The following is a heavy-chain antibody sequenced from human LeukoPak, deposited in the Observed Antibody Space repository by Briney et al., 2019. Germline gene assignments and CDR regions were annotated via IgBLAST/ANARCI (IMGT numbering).Heavy chain of an antibody. CDR1: GFTVSSDS. D-gene: IGHD1-26*01. Sequence: GGSLRLSCAASGFTVSSDSMNWVRQAPGKGLEWVSSISSSSSYIYYADSVKGRFTISRDNAKNLLYLQMNSLRAEDPAVYYCARGELPDFDYWGQGPLVTVSS. CDR2: ISSSSSYI. J-gene: IGHJ4*02. V-gene: IGHV3-21*01. CDR3: ARGELPDFDY.